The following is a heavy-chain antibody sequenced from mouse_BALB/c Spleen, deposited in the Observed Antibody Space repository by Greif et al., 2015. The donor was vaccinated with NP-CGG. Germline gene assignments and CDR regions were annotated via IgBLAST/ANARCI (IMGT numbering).Heavy chain of an antibody. J-gene: IGHJ4*01. V-gene: IGHV5-6-4*01. Sequence: EVKLVESGGGLVKPGGSLKLSCAASGFTFSSYTMSWVRQTPEKRLEWVATISSGGSYTYYPDSVKGRFTISRDNAKNTLDLQMSSLKSEDTAMYYCTRGGGSYAMDYWGQGTSVTVSS. CDR3: TRGGGSYAMDY. CDR2: ISSGGSYT. CDR1: GFTFSSYT.